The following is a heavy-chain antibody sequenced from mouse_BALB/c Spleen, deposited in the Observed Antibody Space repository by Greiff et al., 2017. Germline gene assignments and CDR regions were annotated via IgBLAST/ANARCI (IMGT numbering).Heavy chain of an antibody. J-gene: IGHJ4*01. CDR3: ARGGTLITTGAMDY. D-gene: IGHD2-4*01. V-gene: IGHV5-6-3*01. CDR1: GFTFSSYG. Sequence: EVKLVESGGGLVQPGGSLKLSCAASGFTFSSYGMSWVRQTPDKRLELVATINSNGGSTYYPDSVKGRFTISRDNAKNTLYLQMSSLKSEDTAMYYCARGGTLITTGAMDYWGEGTSVTVSS. CDR2: INSNGGST.